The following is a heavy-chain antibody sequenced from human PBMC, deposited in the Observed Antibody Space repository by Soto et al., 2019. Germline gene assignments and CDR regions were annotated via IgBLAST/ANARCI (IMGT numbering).Heavy chain of an antibody. CDR2: IHHSGST. D-gene: IGHD4-4*01. Sequence: QVQLQQWGAGLLKPSETLSLTCAVSGGSFSGYYWSWVRQPPGKGLAWIGEIHHSGSTNYNPAHKSRGTISVDMSKNQFALKLISVTAADTAGYYCSRSGYSNYANYWGQGTLVTVSS. V-gene: IGHV4-34*01. J-gene: IGHJ4*02. CDR3: SRSGYSNYANY. CDR1: GGSFSGYY.